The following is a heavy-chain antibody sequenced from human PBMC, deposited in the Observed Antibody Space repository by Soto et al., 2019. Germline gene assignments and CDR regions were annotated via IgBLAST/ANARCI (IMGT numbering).Heavy chain of an antibody. CDR3: AKEKSLGIIWGYIDY. V-gene: IGHV3-23*01. D-gene: IGHD3-16*01. CDR2: ISGSGGST. J-gene: IGHJ4*02. Sequence: LGGSLRLSFAASGFTFSSYAMSWVRQAPGKGLEWVSAISGSGGSTYYADSVKGRFTISRDNSKNTLYLQMNSLRAEDTAVYYCAKEKSLGIIWGYIDYWGQGTLVTVSS. CDR1: GFTFSSYA.